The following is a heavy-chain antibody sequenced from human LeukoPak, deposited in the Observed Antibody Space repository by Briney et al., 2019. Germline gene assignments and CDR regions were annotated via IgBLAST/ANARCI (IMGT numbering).Heavy chain of an antibody. D-gene: IGHD5-18*01. J-gene: IGHJ4*02. CDR3: ARVDTAMVY. V-gene: IGHV1-46*01. CDR1: GYIFTTYH. CDR2: ISTSDGNT. Sequence: ASVKVSCKASGYIFTTYHMHWVRQAPGQGLEWMGMISTSDGNTNYAQKFQGRVTMTRDTSTSTVYMQLSSLGSEDTAVYYCARVDTAMVYWGQGTLVTVSS.